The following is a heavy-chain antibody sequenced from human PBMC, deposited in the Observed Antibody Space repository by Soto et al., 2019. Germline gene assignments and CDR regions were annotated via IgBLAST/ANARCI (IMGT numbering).Heavy chain of an antibody. CDR3: ARGTLFCGGDCYFDR. J-gene: IGHJ4*02. V-gene: IGHV1-69*06. CDR1: GTTFSSYG. Sequence: QVQLVQSVAGLKKPGSSVNVSCKASGTTFSSYGFNWVRQAPGQGLKWMGGIIPVLGTINYAQKFQGRVTITADKYTSTGYMDLRSLISEDTDVYYCARGTLFCGGDCYFDRWGLGNLVTVSS. D-gene: IGHD2-21*02. CDR2: IIPVLGTI.